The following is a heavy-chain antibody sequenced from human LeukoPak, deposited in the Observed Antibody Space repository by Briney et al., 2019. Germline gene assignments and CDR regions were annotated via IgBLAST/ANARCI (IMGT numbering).Heavy chain of an antibody. CDR2: IKSDGSTT. V-gene: IGHV3-74*01. J-gene: IGHJ4*02. Sequence: GGSLRLFYAASGFTFRSYWMHWVRQAPGKGLVWVSRIKSDGSTTTYADSVKGRFTISRDNAKNTLYLQMNSLRAEDTAVYYCARVVDTHFDYWGQGTLVTVSS. CDR3: ARVVDTHFDY. D-gene: IGHD5-18*01. CDR1: GFTFRSYW.